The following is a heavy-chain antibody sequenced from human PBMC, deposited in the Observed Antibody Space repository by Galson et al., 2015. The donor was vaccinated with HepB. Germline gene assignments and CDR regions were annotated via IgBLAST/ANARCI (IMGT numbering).Heavy chain of an antibody. D-gene: IGHD3-10*01. Sequence: CAISGDSVSSNTAAWSWVRQSPSRGLEWLGRTYYKSKWNNDYAVSVKSRIAINPDTSKNQFSLQLNSVTPEDTAVYYCAREPYGSGSADHWFDPWGQGISVTVSS. CDR2: TYYKSKWNN. J-gene: IGHJ5*02. CDR1: GDSVSSNTAA. CDR3: AREPYGSGSADHWFDP. V-gene: IGHV6-1*01.